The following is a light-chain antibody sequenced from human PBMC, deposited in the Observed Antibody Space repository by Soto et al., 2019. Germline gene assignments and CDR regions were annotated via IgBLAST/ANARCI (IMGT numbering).Light chain of an antibody. V-gene: IGKV3-11*01. CDR1: QSISTY. CDR3: QQRRNWPQLT. CDR2: DAS. J-gene: IGKJ4*01. Sequence: EIVLTQSPATLSLSPGERATLSCRASQSISTYLAWYQQKPGQAPRLIIYDASNRANGIPARFSGSGSGTDFPLTISSIEPEDFAVYYCQQRRNWPQLTFGGGTKVEIK.